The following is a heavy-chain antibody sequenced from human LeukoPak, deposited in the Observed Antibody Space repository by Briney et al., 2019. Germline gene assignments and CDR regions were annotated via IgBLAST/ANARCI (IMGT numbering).Heavy chain of an antibody. CDR3: SEGYFEPFDH. J-gene: IGHJ4*02. CDR1: GVSVSTSH. V-gene: IGHV4-59*02. D-gene: IGHD2/OR15-2a*01. Sequence: PSETLSLTCNVSGVSVSTSHWNWIRQRPGKGLEWIGCLSYTGKTDYNPSLKSRVSISLGSSNNHFSLKLTSVTTADTAVYYCSEGYFEPFDHWGQGILVTVSS. CDR2: LSYTGKT.